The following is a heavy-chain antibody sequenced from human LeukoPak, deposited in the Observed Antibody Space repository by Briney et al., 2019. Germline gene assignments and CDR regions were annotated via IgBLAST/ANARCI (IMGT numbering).Heavy chain of an antibody. CDR2: ISGSGGST. D-gene: IGHD2-15*01. CDR1: GFTFSSYW. CDR3: AKDIDSSVVSYFDY. J-gene: IGHJ4*02. V-gene: IGHV3-23*01. Sequence: PGGSLRLSCAASGFTFSSYWMSWVRQAPGKGLEWVSAISGSGGSTYYADSVKGRFTISRDNSKNTLYLRMNSLRAEDTAVYYCAKDIDSSVVSYFDYWGQGTLVTVSS.